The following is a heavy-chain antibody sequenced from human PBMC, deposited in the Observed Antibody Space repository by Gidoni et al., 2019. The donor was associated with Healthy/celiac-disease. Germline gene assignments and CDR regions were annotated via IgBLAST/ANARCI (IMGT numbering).Heavy chain of an antibody. Sequence: EVQLLQPGAEATKPGESLKISCKGSGYSFTSYRIGWVRQMPGKVLEWMGIIYPVDSATRYSPSCQGQVTISADKSISTAYLQWSSLKASDTAMYYCARLDGSGSYWQENWFDPWGQGTLVTVSS. CDR2: IYPVDSAT. V-gene: IGHV5-51*01. CDR3: ARLDGSGSYWQENWFDP. CDR1: GYSFTSYR. J-gene: IGHJ5*02. D-gene: IGHD3-10*01.